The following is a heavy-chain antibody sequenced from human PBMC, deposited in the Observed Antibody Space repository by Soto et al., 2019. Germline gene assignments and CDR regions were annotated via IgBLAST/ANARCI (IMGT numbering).Heavy chain of an antibody. J-gene: IGHJ4*02. CDR3: ARISQGTYCRGGRCYGDY. V-gene: IGHV3-74*01. CDR1: GFTFSSYW. Sequence: EVQLVESGGDLVQPGGSLRLSCAASGFTFSSYWMHWVRQDPEKGLVWVSRINGDGISTRYEASVKGRSTNSTDNAKKTLYLHVNSLVAADTAVLYCARISQGTYCRGGRCYGDYWGQGTLVTVSS. CDR2: INGDGIST. D-gene: IGHD2-15*01.